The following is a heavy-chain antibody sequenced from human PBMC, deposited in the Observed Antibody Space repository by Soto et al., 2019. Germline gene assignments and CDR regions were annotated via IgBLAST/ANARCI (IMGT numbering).Heavy chain of an antibody. CDR3: ATVFRSSNFNY. D-gene: IGHD3-10*02. CDR2: ITSSSSTI. Sequence: QVELVESGGGLVKPGGSLRLSCAASGLSFSDYYMSWICQAPRKGLEWIAYITSSSSTIYYADSVKGRFTISRNDAKNSLYLHLDSLRAEDTAVYYCATVFRSSNFNYWGQGTLVTVSS. V-gene: IGHV3-11*01. CDR1: GLSFSDYY. J-gene: IGHJ4*02.